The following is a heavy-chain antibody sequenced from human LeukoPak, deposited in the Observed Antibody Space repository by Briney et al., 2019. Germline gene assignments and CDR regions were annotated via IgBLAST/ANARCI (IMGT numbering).Heavy chain of an antibody. Sequence: SETLSLTCTVSGGSISSGGYYWSWIRQPPGKGLEWIGYMYNSGSTNYNPSLKSRVTISVDTSKNQFSLELSSVTAADTAVYYCAGRSGSADYWGQGTLVTVSS. CDR1: GGSISSGGYY. CDR2: MYNSGST. V-gene: IGHV4-61*08. CDR3: AGRSGSADY. J-gene: IGHJ4*02. D-gene: IGHD1-26*01.